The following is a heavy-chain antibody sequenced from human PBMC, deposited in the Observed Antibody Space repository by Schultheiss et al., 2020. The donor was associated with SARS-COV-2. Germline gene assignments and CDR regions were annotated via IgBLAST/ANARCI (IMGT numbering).Heavy chain of an antibody. CDR1: GYTFTSYG. V-gene: IGHV1-18*01. J-gene: IGHJ4*02. CDR2: ISAYNGNT. CDR3: ARVRILWFGEGPFDY. D-gene: IGHD3-10*01. Sequence: ASVKVSCKASGYTFTSYGISWVRQAPGQGLEWMGWISAYNGNTDYAQKFQGRVTMTRDTSISTAYMELSRLRSDDTAVYYCARVRILWFGEGPFDYWGQGTLVTVSS.